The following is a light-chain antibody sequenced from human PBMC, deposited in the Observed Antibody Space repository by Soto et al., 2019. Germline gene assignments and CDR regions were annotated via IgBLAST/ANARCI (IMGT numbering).Light chain of an antibody. CDR1: QSISIY. V-gene: IGKV1-39*01. Sequence: DIPMTQSPSSLSASVGDRVTITCRASQSISIYLNWYQQKPGKAPKVLIYAASSLQSGVPSRFSGGGSGTDFTLTISSLQPEDFAAYYCQQSYSTPFTFGPGTKVDIK. J-gene: IGKJ3*01. CDR2: AAS. CDR3: QQSYSTPFT.